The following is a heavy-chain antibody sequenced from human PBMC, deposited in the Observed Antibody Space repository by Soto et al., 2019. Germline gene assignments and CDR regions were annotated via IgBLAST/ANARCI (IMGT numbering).Heavy chain of an antibody. Sequence: EVQLVESGGGLVQPGGSLRLSCAVSGFTFSSSEMYWVRQAPGKGLEWISYIHPSGQPIFYADSVKGRFTISRDNANNSVFLQINSLRAEDTAVYYCARRASRWGQGTMVTVSS. CDR3: ARRASR. CDR2: IHPSGQPI. CDR1: GFTFSSSE. D-gene: IGHD1-26*01. J-gene: IGHJ3*01. V-gene: IGHV3-48*03.